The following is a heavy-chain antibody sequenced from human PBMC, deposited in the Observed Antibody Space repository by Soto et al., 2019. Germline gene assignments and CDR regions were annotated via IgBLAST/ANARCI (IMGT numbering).Heavy chain of an antibody. J-gene: IGHJ2*01. Sequence: GGSLILSCAASGFTFSSYAMSWVRQAPGKGLEWVSAISGSGGSTYYADSVKGRFTISRDNSKNTLYLQMNILRAEDTAVYYCAKGGLRDGYNFWYFDLWGRGTLVTVSS. CDR3: AKGGLRDGYNFWYFDL. V-gene: IGHV3-23*01. CDR1: GFTFSSYA. D-gene: IGHD5-12*01. CDR2: ISGSGGST.